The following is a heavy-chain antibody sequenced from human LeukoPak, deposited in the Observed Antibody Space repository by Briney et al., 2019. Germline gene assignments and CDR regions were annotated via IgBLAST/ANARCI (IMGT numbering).Heavy chain of an antibody. CDR2: IIPILGIA. CDR3: ARSIRGYSYGPGGY. J-gene: IGHJ4*02. V-gene: IGHV1-69*04. CDR1: GYTFTSYG. Sequence: ASVKVSCKASGYTFTSYGISWVRQAPGQGLEWMGRIIPILGIANYAQKFQGRVTITADKSTSTAYMELSSLRSEDTAVYYCARSIRGYSYGPGGYWGQGTLVTVSS. D-gene: IGHD5-18*01.